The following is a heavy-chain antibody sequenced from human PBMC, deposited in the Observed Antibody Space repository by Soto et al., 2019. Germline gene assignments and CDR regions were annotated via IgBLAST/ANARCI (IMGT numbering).Heavy chain of an antibody. CDR1: GFTFTKFA. CDR3: ARDRGEILTGYHDY. Sequence: GGSLRLSCTASGFTFTKFAMHWVRRAPGKGLEWVAVLSYDGSEEYYADSVKGRFTISRDNSRNTLYLHLTTLRAEDTAVYYCARDRGEILTGYHDYWGQGTVVTAPQ. CDR2: LSYDGSEE. V-gene: IGHV3-30-3*01. D-gene: IGHD3-9*01. J-gene: IGHJ4*02.